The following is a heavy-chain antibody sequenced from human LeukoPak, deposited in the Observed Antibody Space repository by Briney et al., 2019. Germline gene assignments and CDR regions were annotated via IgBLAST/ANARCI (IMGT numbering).Heavy chain of an antibody. Sequence: GGSLRLSCAASDFTFTNAWMNWVRQAPGKGLEWVGRIKTKTYGETTDYAAAVKGRFTISRDDSKNTLYLQMNRLKTEDTAIYYCATDPGARDQYFDSWGQGTLVTVSS. V-gene: IGHV3-15*07. CDR3: ATDPGARDQYFDS. D-gene: IGHD1-26*01. CDR2: IKTKTYGETT. CDR1: DFTFTNAW. J-gene: IGHJ4*02.